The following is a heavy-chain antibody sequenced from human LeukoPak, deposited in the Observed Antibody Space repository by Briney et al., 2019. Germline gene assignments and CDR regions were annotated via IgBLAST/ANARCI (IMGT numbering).Heavy chain of an antibody. J-gene: IGHJ4*02. Sequence: GGSLRLSCAASGFTFSSYGMHWVRQAPGKGLEWVAFIRYDGSNKYYADSVKGRFTISRDNSKNTLYLQMNSLRAEDTAVYYCAREGAVAGATTFDYWGQGTLVTVSS. CDR2: IRYDGSNK. CDR1: GFTFSSYG. V-gene: IGHV3-30*02. D-gene: IGHD6-19*01. CDR3: AREGAVAGATTFDY.